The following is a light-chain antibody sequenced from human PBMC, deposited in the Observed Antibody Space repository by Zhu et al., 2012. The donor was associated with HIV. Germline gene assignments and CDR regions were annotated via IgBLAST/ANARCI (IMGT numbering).Light chain of an antibody. Sequence: EIVLTQSPGTLSLSPGERATLSCRASQSVSSSYLAWYQQKPGQAPRLLIYGASSRATGIPNRFSGSGSGTDFTLTTSRLEPEDFAVYYCQQYGSSPAFGGGTKGGDQT. J-gene: IGKJ4*01. CDR2: GAS. CDR1: QSVSSSY. CDR3: QQYGSSPA. V-gene: IGKV3-20*01.